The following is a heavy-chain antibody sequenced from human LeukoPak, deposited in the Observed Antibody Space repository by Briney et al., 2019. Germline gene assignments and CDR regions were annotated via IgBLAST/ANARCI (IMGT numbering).Heavy chain of an antibody. J-gene: IGHJ6*03. V-gene: IGHV4-39*07. CDR3: ARVTSGYYYYMDV. CDR1: GGSISGSSYY. CDR2: IYYSGST. D-gene: IGHD6-25*01. Sequence: SETLSLTCTVSGGSISGSSYYWGWIRQPPGKGLEWIGSIYYSGSTYYNPSLKSRVTISVDTSKNQFSLKLSSVTAADTAVYYCARVTSGYYYYMDVWGKGTTVTVPS.